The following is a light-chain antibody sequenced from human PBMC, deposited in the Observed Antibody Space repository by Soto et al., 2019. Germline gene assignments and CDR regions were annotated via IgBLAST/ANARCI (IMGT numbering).Light chain of an antibody. CDR1: GSNIGANY. Sequence: QAVLTQPPSMSAAPGQKVTISCSGSGSNIGANYVSWYQQFPGTAPKLLIYDNSKRPSGIPDRFSGSKSGTSATLGITGLQTGDEADDYCGTWDNSLSAVVFGGGTKLTVL. J-gene: IGLJ2*01. CDR3: GTWDNSLSAVV. CDR2: DNS. V-gene: IGLV1-51*01.